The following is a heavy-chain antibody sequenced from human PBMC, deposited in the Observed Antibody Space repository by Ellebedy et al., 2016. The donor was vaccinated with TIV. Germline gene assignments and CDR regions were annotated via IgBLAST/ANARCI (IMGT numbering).Heavy chain of an antibody. D-gene: IGHD6-13*01. CDR2: ISAYNGNK. CDR3: ARLKGSSWYVETRGGYYFDY. CDR1: GYTFTSYG. Sequence: AASVKVSCKASGYTFTSYGISWVRQAPGQGLEWMGWISAYNGNKNYAQKLQGRVTMTTDTSTSTAYMELRSLRSDDTAVYYCARLKGSSWYVETRGGYYFDYWGQGTLVTVSS. J-gene: IGHJ4*02. V-gene: IGHV1-18*04.